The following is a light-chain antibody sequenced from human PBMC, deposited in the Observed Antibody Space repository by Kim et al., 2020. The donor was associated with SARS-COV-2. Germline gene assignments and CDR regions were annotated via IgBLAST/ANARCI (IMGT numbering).Light chain of an antibody. CDR3: NSRDSSGNRRWV. Sequence: SSELTQDPAVSVALGQTVRITCQGDSLRSYYASWYQQKPGQAPVLVIYGKNNRPSGIPDRFSGSSSGNTASLTITGAQAEDEADYYCNSRDSSGNRRWVV. CDR1: SLRSYY. J-gene: IGLJ3*02. CDR2: GKN. V-gene: IGLV3-19*01.